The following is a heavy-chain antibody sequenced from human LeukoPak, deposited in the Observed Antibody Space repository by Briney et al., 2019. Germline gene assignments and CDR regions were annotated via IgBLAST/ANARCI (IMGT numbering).Heavy chain of an antibody. V-gene: IGHV4-59*08. CDR3: ARPGGYYYDSNGYTDAFDI. J-gene: IGHJ3*02. CDR1: GGSISSYY. Sequence: SETLSLTCTVSGGSISSYYWSWIRQPPGKGLEWIGYIYYSGSTNYNPSLKSRVTISVDTSKNQFSLKLSSVTAADTAVYYCARPGGYYYDSNGYTDAFDIWGQGTMVTVSS. CDR2: IYYSGST. D-gene: IGHD3-22*01.